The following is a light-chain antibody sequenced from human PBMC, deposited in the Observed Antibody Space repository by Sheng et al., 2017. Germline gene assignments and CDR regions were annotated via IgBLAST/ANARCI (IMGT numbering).Light chain of an antibody. V-gene: IGKV3-11*01. Sequence: EIVVTQSPGTLSLSPGERATLSCRTSESISSYLAWYQLRPGQAPRLLXYGASSRATGIPDRFSGSGSGTDFTLTISSLEPEDFAVYYCQQRTNWLWTFGQGTKVEIK. J-gene: IGKJ1*01. CDR1: ESISSY. CDR2: GAS. CDR3: QQRTNWLWT.